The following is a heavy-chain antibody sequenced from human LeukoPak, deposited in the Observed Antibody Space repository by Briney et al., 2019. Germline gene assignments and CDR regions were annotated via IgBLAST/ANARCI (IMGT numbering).Heavy chain of an antibody. D-gene: IGHD1-26*01. CDR2: MYYSGST. J-gene: IGHJ4*02. Sequence: PSETLSLTCTVSGYSISSGYYWGWIRQPPGKGLEWIGHMYYSGSTNYNPSLKSRVTISVDTFKNQFSLKVSSVTAADTAVYYCAKSGGYGLIDYWGQGTRVTVSS. V-gene: IGHV4-61*01. CDR3: AKSGGYGLIDY. CDR1: GYSISSGYY.